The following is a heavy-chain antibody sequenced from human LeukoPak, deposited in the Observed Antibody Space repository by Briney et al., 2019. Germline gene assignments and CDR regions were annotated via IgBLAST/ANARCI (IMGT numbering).Heavy chain of an antibody. V-gene: IGHV3-15*01. CDR2: IKSRTDGETT. CDR3: TTVHEAGPVNFDY. CDR1: GFTFSSVW. Sequence: PGGSLRLSCTASGFTFSSVWMTWVLQAPGKGLEWVGRIKSRTDGETTDYAAPVKGRFSISRDDSENTLYLQMNSLKNEDTAVYFCTTVHEAGPVNFDYWGQGSLVTVSS. J-gene: IGHJ4*02.